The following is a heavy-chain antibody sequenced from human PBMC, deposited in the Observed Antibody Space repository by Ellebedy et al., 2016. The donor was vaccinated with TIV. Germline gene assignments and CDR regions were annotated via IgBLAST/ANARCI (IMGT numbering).Heavy chain of an antibody. D-gene: IGHD4-17*01. J-gene: IGHJ3*02. CDR1: GFSFRSYW. V-gene: IGHV3-7*01. Sequence: GGSLRLSCAASGFSFRSYWMSWVRQAPGKGLEWVANMNQDGSQKYYVDSVKGRFTISRDNAKNSLYQMNSLRIEDTAVYYCARDGSYGDYRSPSHAFEIWGQGTTVTVSS. CDR2: MNQDGSQK. CDR3: ARDGSYGDYRSPSHAFEI.